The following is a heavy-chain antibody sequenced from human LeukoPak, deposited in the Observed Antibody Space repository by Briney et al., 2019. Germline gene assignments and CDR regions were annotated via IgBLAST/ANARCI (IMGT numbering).Heavy chain of an antibody. CDR2: ISWDGGST. J-gene: IGHJ6*03. CDR3: AKPQPDFRYCSSTSCPHFYYYYYYMDV. CDR1: GFTFDDYA. D-gene: IGHD2-2*01. V-gene: IGHV3-43D*03. Sequence: PGGSLRLSCAASGFTFDDYAMHWVRQAPGKGLEWVSLISWDGGSTYYADSVKGRFTISRDNSKNSLYLQMNSLRAEDTALYYCAKPQPDFRYCSSTSCPHFYYYYYYMDVWGKGTTVTVSS.